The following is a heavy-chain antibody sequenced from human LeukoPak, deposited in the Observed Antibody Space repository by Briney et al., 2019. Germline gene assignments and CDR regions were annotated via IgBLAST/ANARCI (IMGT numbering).Heavy chain of an antibody. CDR2: INPTSGGT. CDR1: GYIFNSFY. CDR3: ARERANSFDS. Sequence: LWVSAEPPLQASGYIFNSFYLDWVRQAPGQGLEWMGWINPTSGGTHYAQNFQGSVTLTRDTSISTAYMELSRLRSDDTAVYYCARERANSFDSWGQGTLLIVSS. J-gene: IGHJ5*02. V-gene: IGHV1-2*02.